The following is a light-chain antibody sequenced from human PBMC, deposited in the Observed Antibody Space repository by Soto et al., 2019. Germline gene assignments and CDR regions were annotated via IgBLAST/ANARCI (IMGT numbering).Light chain of an antibody. Sequence: EIVFTHSPGTLSLSPGERAPLSCRSSLSVSSRLAWYQHKPGQAPRLLISGASSRATGIPDRFSGSGSGTDFTLTISRLEPQDFALYYCQHYGGSPITFGQGTRLEIK. CDR3: QHYGGSPIT. CDR2: GAS. CDR1: LSVSSR. J-gene: IGKJ5*01. V-gene: IGKV3-20*01.